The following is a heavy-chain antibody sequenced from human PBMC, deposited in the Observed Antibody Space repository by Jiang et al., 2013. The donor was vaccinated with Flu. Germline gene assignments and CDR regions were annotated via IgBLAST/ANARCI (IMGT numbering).Heavy chain of an antibody. D-gene: IGHD6-19*01. Sequence: GSGLVKPSGTLSLTCAVSGDSISSSNWWSWVRQPPGKGLEWIGEIYHSGSTNYNPSLKSRVTISVDKSKNQFSLKLSSVTAADTAVYYCARTKQWLDREYYFDYWGQGTLVTVSS. V-gene: IGHV4-4*02. CDR3: ARTKQWLDREYYFDY. J-gene: IGHJ4*02. CDR1: GDSISSSNW. CDR2: IYHSGST.